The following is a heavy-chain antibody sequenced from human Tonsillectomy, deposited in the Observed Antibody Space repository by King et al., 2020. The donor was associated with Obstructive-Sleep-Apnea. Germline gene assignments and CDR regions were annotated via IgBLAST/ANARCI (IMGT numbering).Heavy chain of an antibody. D-gene: IGHD6-13*01. CDR3: TRAPGGSTWYREHF. CDR2: IRSKAYGGTT. Sequence: VQLVESGGGLVQPGRSLRLSCTGSGFTFGDFAMSWFRQAPGKGLEWVGFIRSKAYGGTTEYAASVKGRFTISRDDSKSIAYLQMNSLKTEDTAVYYCTRAPGGSTWYREHFWGQGTQVTVSS. V-gene: IGHV3-49*03. J-gene: IGHJ4*02. CDR1: GFTFGDFA.